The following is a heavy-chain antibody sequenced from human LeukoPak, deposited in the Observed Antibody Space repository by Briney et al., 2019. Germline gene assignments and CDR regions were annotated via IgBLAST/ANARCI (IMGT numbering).Heavy chain of an antibody. D-gene: IGHD2-15*01. CDR1: GFTFDDYA. CDR3: AKDPRSGGSRTHYYYYYYMDV. J-gene: IGHJ6*03. V-gene: IGHV3-43*02. CDR2: ISGDGGST. Sequence: PGGSLRLSCAASGFTFDDYAMHWVRQAPGKGLEWVSLISGDGGSTYYADSVKGRFTISRDNSKNTLYLQMNRLRAEDTAVYYCAKDPRSGGSRTHYYYYYYMDVWGKGTTVTVSS.